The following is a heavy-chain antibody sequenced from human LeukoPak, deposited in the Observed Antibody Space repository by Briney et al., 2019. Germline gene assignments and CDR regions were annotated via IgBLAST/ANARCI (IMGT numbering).Heavy chain of an antibody. V-gene: IGHV4-34*01. CDR3: ARALYNWNYRDFNWFDP. CDR2: FNLGGGT. Sequence: SETLSLTCAVYGGSFSGYYWSWIRQPPGRGLEWIGEFNLGGGTNYNPSLKSRLTISVDASTSQVSLKLNSVTPVDTAMYYCARALYNWNYRDFNWFDPWGQGTLVTVSS. D-gene: IGHD1-7*01. CDR1: GGSFSGYY. J-gene: IGHJ5*02.